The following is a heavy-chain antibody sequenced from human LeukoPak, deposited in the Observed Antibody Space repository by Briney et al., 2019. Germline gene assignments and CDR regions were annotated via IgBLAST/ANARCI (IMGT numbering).Heavy chain of an antibody. V-gene: IGHV3-23*01. Sequence: GGSLRLSCAASGFTFSSYAMSWVRQAPGKGLEYVSTISGSGVSTYYADSVKGRFTISRDNSKNTLYLQMNSVGAEDTAVYYCAARWGYSSGDYWGQGTLVTVSS. CDR1: GFTFSSYA. CDR2: ISGSGVST. D-gene: IGHD3-22*01. J-gene: IGHJ4*02. CDR3: AARWGYSSGDY.